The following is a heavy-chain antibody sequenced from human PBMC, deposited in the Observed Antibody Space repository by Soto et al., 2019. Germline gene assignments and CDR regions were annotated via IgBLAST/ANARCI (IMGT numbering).Heavy chain of an antibody. J-gene: IGHJ5*02. Sequence: GGSLRLSCAASGFTFSSYSMNWVRQAPGKGLEWVSSISSGSSYIYYADSVKGRFTISRDNAGNSLYLQMNSLRAEDTAVYYCASDGDIVTVPGWFDPWGQGTLVTVSS. CDR3: ASDGDIVTVPGWFDP. D-gene: IGHD2-2*01. CDR1: GFTFSSYS. V-gene: IGHV3-21*01. CDR2: ISSGSSYI.